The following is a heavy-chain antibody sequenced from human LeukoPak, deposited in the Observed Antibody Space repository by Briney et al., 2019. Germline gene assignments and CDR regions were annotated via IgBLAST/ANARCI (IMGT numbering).Heavy chain of an antibody. CDR2: ISSSRSYI. J-gene: IGHJ4*02. V-gene: IGHV3-21*01. Sequence: GGSLRLTCAASGFTFSSYTMNWVRQAPGKGLEWVSSISSSRSYIYNADSVKGRFTISRDNAKNSLYLQMNSLRAEDTAVYYCARDHCSSTSCFPSGTNYFDSWGQGTPVTVSS. CDR1: GFTFSSYT. CDR3: ARDHCSSTSCFPSGTNYFDS. D-gene: IGHD2-2*01.